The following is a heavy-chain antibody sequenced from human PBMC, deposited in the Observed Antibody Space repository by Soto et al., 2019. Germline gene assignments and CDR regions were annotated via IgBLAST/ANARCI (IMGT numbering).Heavy chain of an antibody. CDR1: GGTFSSYA. D-gene: IGHD2-2*02. CDR3: ARGRVPYCSSTSCYIPARFDP. J-gene: IGHJ5*02. V-gene: IGHV1-69*06. CDR2: IIPIFGTA. Sequence: SVKVSCKASGGTFSSYAISWVRQAPGQGLEWMGGIIPIFGTANYAQKFQGRVTITADKSTSTAYMELSSLRSEDTDVYYCARGRVPYCSSTSCYIPARFDPWGQGTLVTVSS.